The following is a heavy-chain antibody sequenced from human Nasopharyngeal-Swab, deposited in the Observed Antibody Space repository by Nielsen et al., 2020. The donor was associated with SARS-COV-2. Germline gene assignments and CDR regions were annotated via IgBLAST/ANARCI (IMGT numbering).Heavy chain of an antibody. CDR3: AREPYYDSSGYYYSDAFDI. CDR2: SSAYNGNT. V-gene: IGHV1-18*01. D-gene: IGHD3-22*01. J-gene: IGHJ3*02. Sequence: WVRQATGQGLEGMGWSSAYNGNTNYAQKLQVRVTMTTDTSTSTAYMELRSLRSDDTAVYYCAREPYYDSSGYYYSDAFDIWGQGTMVTVSS.